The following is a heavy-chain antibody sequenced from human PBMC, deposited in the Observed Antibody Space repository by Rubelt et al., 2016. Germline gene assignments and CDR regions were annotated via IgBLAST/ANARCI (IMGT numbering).Heavy chain of an antibody. Sequence: SSYGMHWVRQAPGKGLEWVAVIWYDGSNKYYADSVKGRFTISRDNSKNTLYLQMNSLRAEDTAVYYCAREKGQWLVHYWFDPWGQGTLVTV. CDR3: AREKGQWLVHYWFDP. CDR2: IWYDGSNK. J-gene: IGHJ5*02. CDR1: SSYG. V-gene: IGHV3-33*01. D-gene: IGHD6-19*01.